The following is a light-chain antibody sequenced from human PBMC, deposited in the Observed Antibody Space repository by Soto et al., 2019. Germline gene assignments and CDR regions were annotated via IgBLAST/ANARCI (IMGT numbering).Light chain of an antibody. CDR3: QQYYTTPLT. V-gene: IGKV4-1*01. J-gene: IGKJ4*01. CDR1: QSVLYSPNNKNY. CDR2: WAS. Sequence: DIVMTQSPDSLAVSLGERATFNYMSSQSVLYSPNNKNYLAWYQQRPGQPPKLLIYWASTRESGVPDRFSGSGSGTDFTLTISSLQAEDVAVYYCQQYYTTPLTFGGGTKVEIK.